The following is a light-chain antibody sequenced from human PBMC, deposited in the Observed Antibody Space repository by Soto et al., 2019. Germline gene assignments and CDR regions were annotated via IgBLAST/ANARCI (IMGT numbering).Light chain of an antibody. Sequence: EIVLTQSPATLSLSPGERATLSCRASQSVSSYLAWYQQKPGKAPRLLIYDASNRATGIPARFSGSGSGTDFTLTICSLEPEDFAVYYCQQRSNWPPIFTFGPGTKVYIK. CDR2: DAS. CDR3: QQRSNWPPIFT. J-gene: IGKJ3*01. V-gene: IGKV3-11*01. CDR1: QSVSSY.